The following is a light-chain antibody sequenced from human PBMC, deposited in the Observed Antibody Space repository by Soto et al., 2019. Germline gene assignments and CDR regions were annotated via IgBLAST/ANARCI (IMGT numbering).Light chain of an antibody. CDR2: STF. Sequence: DIQLTQSPSFMSASVGDSVTITCRASEDITTFLAWYQQNPGKAPQLLIYSTFKLHSGGPSRFRGSGSGTEFTLKLSSLQPEDCAKYHCQQQHSYPYPFGQRHNLEIK. J-gene: IGKJ2*01. CDR3: QQQHSYPYP. V-gene: IGKV1-9*01. CDR1: EDITTF.